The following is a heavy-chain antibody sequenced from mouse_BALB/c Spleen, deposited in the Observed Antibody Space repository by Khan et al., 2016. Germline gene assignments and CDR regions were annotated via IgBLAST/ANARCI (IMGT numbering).Heavy chain of an antibody. Sequence: QVQLQQPGAELVRPGSSVKISCKASGYAFSSYWMNWVKQRPGQGLEWIGQIYPGDGDTNYNGKFKGKATLTVDKSSSTAYMQLSRLTSEDAAVYFCVRDGEGDYWGQGTSLTVSS. V-gene: IGHV1-80*01. CDR2: IYPGDGDT. CDR1: GYAFSSYW. CDR3: VRDGEGDY. J-gene: IGHJ2*03.